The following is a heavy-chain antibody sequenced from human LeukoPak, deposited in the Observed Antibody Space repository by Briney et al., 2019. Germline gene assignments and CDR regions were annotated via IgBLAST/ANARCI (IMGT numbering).Heavy chain of an antibody. CDR1: GFTFSSYG. Sequence: GGSLRLSCAASGFTFSSYGMNWVRQAPGKGLEWVSSITGSGGSTYNADSVKGRFTISRDNSRNTLYLQMNSLRAEDTAVYYCARDGGSGWYEYFDYWGQGALVTVSS. V-gene: IGHV3-23*01. CDR2: ITGSGGST. D-gene: IGHD6-19*01. CDR3: ARDGGSGWYEYFDY. J-gene: IGHJ4*02.